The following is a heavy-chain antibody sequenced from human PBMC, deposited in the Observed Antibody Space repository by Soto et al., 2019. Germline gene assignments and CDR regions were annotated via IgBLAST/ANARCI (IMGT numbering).Heavy chain of an antibody. CDR1: GFTFSNYW. CDR3: ARLPGYSTGWTPFDF. J-gene: IGHJ4*02. CDR2: INSDGSTT. V-gene: IGHV3-74*01. D-gene: IGHD6-19*01. Sequence: EVQLVESGGGLVQPGGSLRLSCAASGFTFSNYWMHWVRQAPGKGLVWVSRINSDGSTTSHAESVKGRFTISRDNAKNTLYLQMNSLRAEDTAVYYCARLPGYSTGWTPFDFWGQGTQVTVSS.